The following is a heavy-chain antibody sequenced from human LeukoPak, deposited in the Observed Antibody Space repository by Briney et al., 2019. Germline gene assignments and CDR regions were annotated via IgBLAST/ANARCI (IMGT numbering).Heavy chain of an antibody. D-gene: IGHD2-21*01. J-gene: IGHJ4*02. CDR2: INPNSGGT. V-gene: IGHV1-2*02. CDR3: ARAGYCGSNCYYYFDF. CDR1: GYSFTDYF. Sequence: ASVKVSCKSSGYSFTDYFMHWVRQAPGQGLEWMGWINPNSGGTSYAQKFQGRVTMTRDSSISTAYMELNSLTSDDTAMYYCARAGYCGSNCYYYFDFWGQGTLVTVSS.